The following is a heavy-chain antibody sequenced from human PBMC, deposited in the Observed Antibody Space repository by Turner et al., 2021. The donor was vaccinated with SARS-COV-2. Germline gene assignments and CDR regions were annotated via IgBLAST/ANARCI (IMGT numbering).Heavy chain of an antibody. J-gene: IGHJ6*03. CDR1: GFTFSSYG. Sequence: QVQLVESGGGVVQPGRSLRLSCEPSGFTFSSYGRNWVRKAQGKGLEWVAVIWYDGSNKYYADAGKGRFTVSRDNSKNTMYLQMNSLRAEDTAVYYCARDPNAGYYYMDVWGKGTTVTVSS. D-gene: IGHD2-8*01. CDR2: IWYDGSNK. V-gene: IGHV3-33*01. CDR3: ARDPNAGYYYMDV.